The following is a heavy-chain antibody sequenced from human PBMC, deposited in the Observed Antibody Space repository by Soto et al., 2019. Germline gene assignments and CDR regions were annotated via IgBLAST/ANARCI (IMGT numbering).Heavy chain of an antibody. CDR2: ISGSGGST. V-gene: IGHV3-23*01. CDR1: GFSFSSYA. D-gene: IGHD2-15*01. CDR3: AKDGTVVAALDY. J-gene: IGHJ4*02. Sequence: PWGSLGLSCAASGFSFSSYAMGWVRQAPGKGLEWVSAISGSGGSTYYADSVKGRFTISRDNSKNTLYLQMNSLRAEDTAVYYCAKDGTVVAALDYWGQGTLVTVSS.